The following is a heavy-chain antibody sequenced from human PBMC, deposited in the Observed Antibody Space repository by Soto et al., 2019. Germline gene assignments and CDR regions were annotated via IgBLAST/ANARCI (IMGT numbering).Heavy chain of an antibody. CDR2: MNPNSGNT. D-gene: IGHD3-10*01. Sequence: QVQLVQSGAEVKKPGASVKVSCKASGYTFTSYDINWVRQATGQGLEWMGWMNPNSGNTGYAQKFQGRVTMTRNTSISTAYMELSSLRSEDTAVYYCARLPSMVRGVGRPSWFDPWGQGTLVTVSS. CDR3: ARLPSMVRGVGRPSWFDP. V-gene: IGHV1-8*01. J-gene: IGHJ5*02. CDR1: GYTFTSYD.